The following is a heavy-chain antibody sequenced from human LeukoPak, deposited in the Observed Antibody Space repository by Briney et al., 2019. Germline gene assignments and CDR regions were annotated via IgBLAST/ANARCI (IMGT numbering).Heavy chain of an antibody. V-gene: IGHV4-39*07. D-gene: IGHD6-19*01. CDR3: ARDNLGSSGPGDY. CDR2: IYYSGST. Sequence: SETLSLTCTVSGGSISSSSYYWGWIRQPPGKGLEWIGSIYYSGSTYYNPSLKSRVTISVDTSKNQFSLKLSSVTAADMAVYYCARDNLGSSGPGDYWGQGTLVTVSS. CDR1: GGSISSSSYY. J-gene: IGHJ4*02.